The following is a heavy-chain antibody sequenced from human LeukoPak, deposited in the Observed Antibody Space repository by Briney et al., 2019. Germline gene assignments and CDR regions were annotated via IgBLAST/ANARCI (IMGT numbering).Heavy chain of an antibody. D-gene: IGHD3-22*01. CDR2: IRYDGSKK. J-gene: IGHJ6*03. CDR1: GFTFSSYG. CDR3: PKAPYYYDSSGYYWDYYYYYMDV. Sequence: GGSLRLSCAASGFTFSSYGMHWVRQAPGKGLEGVAFIRYDGSKKYYADSVKGRFTISRDNSKNTLYLQMNSLRAEDTAVYYCPKAPYYYDSSGYYWDYYYYYMDVWGKGTTVTVSS. V-gene: IGHV3-30*02.